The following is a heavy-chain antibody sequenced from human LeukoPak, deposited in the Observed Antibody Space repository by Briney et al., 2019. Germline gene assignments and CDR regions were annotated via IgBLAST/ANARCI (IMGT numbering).Heavy chain of an antibody. Sequence: GGSLRLSCAASGFTFSSYSMNWVRQAPGKGLEWVSSISSSSSYIYYADSVKGRFTISRDNAKNSLYLQMNSLRAEDTAVYYCARDVDRYCSGGSCSDDYWGQGTLVTVSS. CDR2: ISSSSSYI. V-gene: IGHV3-21*01. CDR3: ARDVDRYCSGGSCSDDY. D-gene: IGHD2-15*01. CDR1: GFTFSSYS. J-gene: IGHJ4*02.